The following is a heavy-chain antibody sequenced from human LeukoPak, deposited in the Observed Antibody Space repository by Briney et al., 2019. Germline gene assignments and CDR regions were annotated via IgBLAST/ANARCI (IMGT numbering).Heavy chain of an antibody. CDR1: GFTVSSNY. Sequence: GGSLRLSCAASGFTVSSNYMSWVRQAPGKGLEWVSVIYSGGSTYYADSVKGRFTISRDNSKNTLYLQMNSLRAEDTAVYYCARLGAMATTFDYWGQGTLVTVSS. V-gene: IGHV3-53*01. D-gene: IGHD5-24*01. J-gene: IGHJ4*02. CDR2: IYSGGST. CDR3: ARLGAMATTFDY.